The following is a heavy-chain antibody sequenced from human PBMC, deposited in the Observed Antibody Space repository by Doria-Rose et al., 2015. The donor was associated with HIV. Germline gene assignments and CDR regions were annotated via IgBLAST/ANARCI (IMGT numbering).Heavy chain of an antibody. CDR2: IFSDDER. J-gene: IGHJ4*02. CDR3: ARIKSSRWYHKYYFDF. D-gene: IGHD6-13*01. Sequence: QESGPVLVKPTETLTLTCTVSGVSLSSPGMGVSWIRQPPGKALEWLANIFSDDERSYKTSLMSSLTISRDTSKSQVVLTMTDMAPVDTAAYYCARIKSSRWYHKYYFDFWGQGTLVIVSA. CDR1: GVSLSSPGMG. V-gene: IGHV2-26*01.